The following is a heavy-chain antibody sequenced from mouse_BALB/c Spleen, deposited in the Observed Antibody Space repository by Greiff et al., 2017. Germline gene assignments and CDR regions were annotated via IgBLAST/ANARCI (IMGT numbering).Heavy chain of an antibody. CDR2: INPSNGGT. V-gene: IGHV1S81*02. CDR3: TREGSNPYAMDY. D-gene: IGHD4-1*01. CDR1: GYTFTSYW. J-gene: IGHJ4*01. Sequence: QVQLQQPGAELVKPGASVKLSCKASGYTFTSYWMHWVKQRPGQGLEWIGEINPSNGGTNFNEKFKSKATLTVDKSSSTAYMQLSSLTSEDSAVYYCTREGSNPYAMDYWGQGTSVTVSS.